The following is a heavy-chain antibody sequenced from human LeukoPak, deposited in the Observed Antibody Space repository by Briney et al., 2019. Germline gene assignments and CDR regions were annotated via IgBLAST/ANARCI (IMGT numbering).Heavy chain of an antibody. CDR1: GFTFSSYA. D-gene: IGHD3-3*01. Sequence: SGGSLRLSCAASGFTFSSYAMSWVRQAPGKGLEWVSAISGSGGSTYYADSVKGRFTISRDNSKNTLYVQMNRLRAEDTAEYYCVKGSGGFWSGYNYFDLWGRGTLVTVSS. V-gene: IGHV3-23*01. CDR2: ISGSGGST. CDR3: VKGSGGFWSGYNYFDL. J-gene: IGHJ2*01.